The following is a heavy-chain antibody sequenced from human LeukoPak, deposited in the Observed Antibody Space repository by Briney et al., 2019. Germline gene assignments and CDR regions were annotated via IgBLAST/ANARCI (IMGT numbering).Heavy chain of an antibody. V-gene: IGHV3-30*02. J-gene: IGHJ4*02. CDR3: AKDDPKAYFDY. CDR1: GFTFNSYG. CDR2: IRSDGSTK. Sequence: GGSLRLSCAASGFTFNSYGMDWVRQAPGKGLEWVAFIRSDGSTKYYTDSVKGRFTISRDNSKNTVYLQMNSLRAEDTAVYYCAKDDPKAYFDYWGQGNLVTVSS.